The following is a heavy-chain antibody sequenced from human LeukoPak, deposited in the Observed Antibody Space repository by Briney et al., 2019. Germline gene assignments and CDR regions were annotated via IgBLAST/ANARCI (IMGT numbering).Heavy chain of an antibody. CDR3: ARGMGELGFYYYYGMDV. Sequence: GGSLRLSCAASGFTFSTYGMSWVRQAPGKGLEWVANINQDGSEKYYVDSVKGRFTISRDNAKNSLYLQMNSLRAEDTAVYYCARGMGELGFYYYYGMDVWGKGTTVTVSS. CDR2: INQDGSEK. J-gene: IGHJ6*04. CDR1: GFTFSTYG. V-gene: IGHV3-7*03. D-gene: IGHD3-16*01.